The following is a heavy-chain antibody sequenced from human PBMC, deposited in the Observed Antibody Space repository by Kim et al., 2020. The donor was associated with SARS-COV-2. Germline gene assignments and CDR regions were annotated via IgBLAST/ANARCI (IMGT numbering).Heavy chain of an antibody. CDR1: GGSISSYY. D-gene: IGHD6-6*01. CDR2: IYYSGST. V-gene: IGHV4-59*01. J-gene: IGHJ4*02. Sequence: SETLSLTCTVSGGSISSYYWSWIRQPPGKGLEWIGYIYYSGSTNYNPSLKSRVTISVDTSKNQFSLKLSSVTAADTAVYYCARDSGTWGVRIGGRSSSSGPTFDYWGQGTLVTVSS. CDR3: ARDSGTWGVRIGGRSSSSGPTFDY.